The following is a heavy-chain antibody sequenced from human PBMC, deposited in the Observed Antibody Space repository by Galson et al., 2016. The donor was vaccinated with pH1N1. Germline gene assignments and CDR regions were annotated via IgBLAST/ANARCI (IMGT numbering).Heavy chain of an antibody. CDR2: IDWDDDK. J-gene: IGHJ4*02. V-gene: IGHV2-70*01. D-gene: IGHD4-17*01. CDR1: GFSLSTSGMC. Sequence: PALVKPTQTLTLTCTFSGFSLSTSGMCVSWIRQPPGKALEWLALIDWDDDKYYSTSLKTRLTISKDTSKNQVVLTMTNMDPVDTATYNCARRDYGDYSGYFEYWGQGTLVTFSS. CDR3: ARRDYGDYSGYFEY.